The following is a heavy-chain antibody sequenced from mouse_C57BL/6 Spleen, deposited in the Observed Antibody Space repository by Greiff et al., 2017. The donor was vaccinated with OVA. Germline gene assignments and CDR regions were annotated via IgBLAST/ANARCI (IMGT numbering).Heavy chain of an antibody. V-gene: IGHV10-1*01. J-gene: IGHJ3*01. CDR3: VRDYGSSAFAY. CDR1: GFSFNTYA. CDR2: IRSKSNNYAT. D-gene: IGHD1-1*01. Sequence: EVKLVESGGGLVQPKGSLKLSCAASGFSFNTYAMNWVRQAPGQGLEWVARIRSKSNNYATYYADSVKDRFTISRDDSESMLYLQMHNLKTEDTAMYYCVRDYGSSAFAYWGQGTLVTVSA.